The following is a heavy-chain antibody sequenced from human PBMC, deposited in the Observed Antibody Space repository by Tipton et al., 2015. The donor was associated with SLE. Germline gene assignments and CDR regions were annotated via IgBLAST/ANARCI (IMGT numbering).Heavy chain of an antibody. V-gene: IGHV4-4*08. CDR3: ARGAGNYPAGIYGFDY. D-gene: IGHD3-10*01. Sequence: TLSLTCTVSGASISSYFWNRIRQPPGKGLGWIGFVYARGSTNYNPLIQSRITISVDTSKNHFSLKLRSVTAADTALYYCARGAGNYPAGIYGFDYWGLGTLVTVSS. J-gene: IGHJ4*02. CDR1: GASISSYF. CDR2: VYARGST.